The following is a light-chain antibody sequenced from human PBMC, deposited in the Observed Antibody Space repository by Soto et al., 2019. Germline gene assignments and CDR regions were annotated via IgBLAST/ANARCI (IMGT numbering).Light chain of an antibody. CDR3: CSNAGGSTYV. Sequence: QSALTQPASVSLSPGQSITMSCTGTSSDVGRHKLVSWYQQYPGKAPKLIIFEASKRPSGVSNRFSGSKSGSTASLTISGLQAEDEADYYCCSNAGGSTYVFGTGTKVTVL. CDR2: EAS. J-gene: IGLJ1*01. V-gene: IGLV2-23*01. CDR1: SSDVGRHKL.